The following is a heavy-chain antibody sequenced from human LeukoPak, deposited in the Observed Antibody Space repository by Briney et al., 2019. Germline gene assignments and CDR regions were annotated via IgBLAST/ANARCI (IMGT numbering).Heavy chain of an antibody. D-gene: IGHD3-22*01. CDR3: ASLYYDSSGYNQICYFDY. Sequence: SETLTLTCTASGGSISSSSYYWVWIRQPPGKGREWIGSFYYSGSNYYNPSLKSRVTISVDSSKYQFSLNLRSVTAADTAVYYCASLYYDSSGYNQICYFDYWGQGTLVTASS. CDR1: GGSISSSSYY. CDR2: FYYSGSN. V-gene: IGHV4-39*01. J-gene: IGHJ4*02.